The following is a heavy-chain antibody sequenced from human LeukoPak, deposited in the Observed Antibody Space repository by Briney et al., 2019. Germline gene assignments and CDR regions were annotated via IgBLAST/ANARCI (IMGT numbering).Heavy chain of an antibody. V-gene: IGHV4-34*01. CDR3: ARYSGYSYGFRSIPRVFDY. J-gene: IGHJ4*02. D-gene: IGHD5-18*01. CDR2: INHSGST. CDR1: GGSFSGYH. Sequence: SETLSLTCAVYGGSFSGYHWSWIRQPPGKGLEWIGEINHSGSTNYNPSLKSRVTISVDTSKNQFSLKLSSVTAADTAVYYCARYSGYSYGFRSIPRVFDYWGQGTLVTVSS.